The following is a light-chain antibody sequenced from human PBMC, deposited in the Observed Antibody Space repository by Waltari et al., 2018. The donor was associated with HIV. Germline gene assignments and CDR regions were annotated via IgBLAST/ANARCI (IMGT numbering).Light chain of an antibody. Sequence: QSVLTQPPSASGTLGQSVTISCPGSSSNVGSKPVYWFQQVSGTAPKLLIYRDYQRRSGIPDRFSGSKSGASASLTMSGLRSEDEADYYCVAWDDSLSGYVFGTGTKVSVL. V-gene: IGLV1-47*01. CDR3: VAWDDSLSGYV. CDR1: SSNVGSKP. CDR2: RDY. J-gene: IGLJ1*01.